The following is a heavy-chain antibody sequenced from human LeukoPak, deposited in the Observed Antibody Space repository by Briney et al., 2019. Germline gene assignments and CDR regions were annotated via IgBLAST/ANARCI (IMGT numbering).Heavy chain of an antibody. CDR1: GYTFTSYY. CDR3: APTDTAMVSMGD. CDR2: INPSGGST. V-gene: IGHV1-46*01. Sequence: GASVKVSCKASGYTFTSYYMHWVRQAPGQGLEWMGIINPSGGSTSYAQKFQGRVTMTRDTSTSTVYMELSSLRSEDTAVYYCAPTDTAMVSMGDWGQGTLVTVSS. D-gene: IGHD5-18*01. J-gene: IGHJ4*02.